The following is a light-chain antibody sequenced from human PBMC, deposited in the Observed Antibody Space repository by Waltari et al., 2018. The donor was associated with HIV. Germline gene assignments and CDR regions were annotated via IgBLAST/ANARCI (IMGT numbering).Light chain of an antibody. J-gene: IGKJ3*01. V-gene: IGKV3-15*01. CDR1: QRINNN. CDR2: GAS. CDR3: QQYNNWPGIT. Sequence: EILVTQSPANLSVSPGERATLSCRASQRINNNLAWYQQKPGQAPRLLIYGASTGATGVPARFSGSGSGTEFTRTISSLQSEDFAVYYCQQYNNWPGITFGPGTKVDIK.